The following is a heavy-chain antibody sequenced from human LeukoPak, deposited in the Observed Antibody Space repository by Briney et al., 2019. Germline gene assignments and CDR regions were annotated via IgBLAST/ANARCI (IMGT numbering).Heavy chain of an antibody. Sequence: ASVKVSCKASGYTFTSYGISWVRQAPGQGLEWMGWISAYNGNTNYAQKLQGRVTMTTDTSTSTAYMELGSLRSDDTAVYYCARGADYYGSGSRDYGMDVWGKGTTVTVSS. CDR1: GYTFTSYG. CDR3: ARGADYYGSGSRDYGMDV. J-gene: IGHJ6*04. D-gene: IGHD3-10*01. CDR2: ISAYNGNT. V-gene: IGHV1-18*04.